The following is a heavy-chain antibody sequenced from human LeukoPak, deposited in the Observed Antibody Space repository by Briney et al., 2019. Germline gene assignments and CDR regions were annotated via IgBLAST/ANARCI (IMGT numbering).Heavy chain of an antibody. V-gene: IGHV4-39*07. CDR1: GGSISSSSYY. D-gene: IGHD6-19*01. Sequence: PSETLSLTCTVSGGSISSSSYYWGWIRQPPGKGLEWIGSIYYSGSTYYNPSLKSRVTISVDTSKNQFSLKLSSVTAADTAVYYCATLRGYSSGWYSPLYYYYMDVWGKGTTVTVSS. CDR3: ATLRGYSSGWYSPLYYYYMDV. J-gene: IGHJ6*03. CDR2: IYYSGST.